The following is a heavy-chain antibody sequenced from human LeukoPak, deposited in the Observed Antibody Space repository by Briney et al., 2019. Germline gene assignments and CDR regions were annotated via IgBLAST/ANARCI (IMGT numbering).Heavy chain of an antibody. CDR1: GFIFRSYD. D-gene: IGHD3-22*01. J-gene: IGHJ4*02. Sequence: PGRSLRLSCAASGFIFRSYDMHWVRQAPDKGLEWVAVIWYDGSNKYYADSVKGRFTISRDNSKNTLYLQMNSLRAEDTAVYFCARAEYDSSLGFAYWGQGTLVTVSS. V-gene: IGHV3-33*01. CDR2: IWYDGSNK. CDR3: ARAEYDSSLGFAY.